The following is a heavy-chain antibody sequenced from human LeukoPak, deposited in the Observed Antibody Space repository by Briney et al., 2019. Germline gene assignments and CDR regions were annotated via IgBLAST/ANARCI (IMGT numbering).Heavy chain of an antibody. D-gene: IGHD1-26*01. CDR2: ISGSGGST. V-gene: IGHV3-23*01. J-gene: IGHJ6*02. CDR3: AKKVVGDYYYYYGMDV. CDR1: GFTFSSYA. Sequence: GGSLRLSCAASGFTFSSYAMSWVRQAPGKGLEGVSAISGSGGSTYYADSVKGRFTISRDNSKNTLYLQMNSLRAEDTAVYYCAKKVVGDYYYYYGMDVWGQGTTVTVSS.